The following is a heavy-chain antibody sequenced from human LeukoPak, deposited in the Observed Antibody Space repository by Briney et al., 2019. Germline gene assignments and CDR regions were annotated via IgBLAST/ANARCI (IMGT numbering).Heavy chain of an antibody. CDR1: GYTLTELS. CDR2: FDPEDGGT. V-gene: IGHV1-24*01. J-gene: IGHJ4*02. D-gene: IGHD3-10*01. Sequence: GASVKVSCKVSGYTLTELSMHWVRQAPGKGREWMGRFDPEDGGTIYAQKFQGRVTMTADTSTDTAYMELSSLRSEDTAVYYCATEGKMVRGVYTDYWGQGTLVTVSS. CDR3: ATEGKMVRGVYTDY.